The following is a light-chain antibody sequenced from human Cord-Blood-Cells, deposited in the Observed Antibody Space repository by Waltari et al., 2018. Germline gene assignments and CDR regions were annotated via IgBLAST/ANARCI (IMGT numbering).Light chain of an antibody. Sequence: QSALTQPASVSGSPGQSITISSTGTSSDVGGYNYVSWYQQHPGKAPKRMIYDVSNRPSGVSNRFSGSKSGNTASLTISGLQAEDEADYYCSSYTSSSTVVFGGGTKLTVL. CDR2: DVS. CDR3: SSYTSSSTVV. V-gene: IGLV2-14*01. CDR1: SSDVGGYNY. J-gene: IGLJ2*01.